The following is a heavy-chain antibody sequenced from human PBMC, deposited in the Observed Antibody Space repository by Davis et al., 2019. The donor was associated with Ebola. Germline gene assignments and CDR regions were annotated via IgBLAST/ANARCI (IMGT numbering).Heavy chain of an antibody. J-gene: IGHJ4*02. D-gene: IGHD2-21*01. CDR1: GFTFSSYA. V-gene: IGHV3-21*01. CDR3: ARGPRWGGEVYNDY. CDR2: ISSSSSYI. Sequence: PGGSLRLSCAASGFTFSSYAMSWVRQAPGKGLEWVSSISSSSSYIYYADSVKGRFTISRDNAKNSLYLQMNSLRAEDTAVYYCARGPRWGGEVYNDYWGQGTLVTVSS.